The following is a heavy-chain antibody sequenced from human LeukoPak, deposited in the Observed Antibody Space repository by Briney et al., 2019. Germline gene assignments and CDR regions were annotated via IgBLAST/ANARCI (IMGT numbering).Heavy chain of an antibody. CDR3: ARDLLPYCSGGSCYLSPTTVHSHAFDI. CDR2: ISYDAKSN. V-gene: IGHV3-30*03. CDR1: GFTFSSYG. D-gene: IGHD2-15*01. Sequence: PGGSLRLSCVTSGFTFSSYGMHWVRQVPGKGLEWVAVISYDAKSNYHVDSVKGRFTISRDNSKNTLYLQMNSLRAEDTAVYYCARDLLPYCSGGSCYLSPTTVHSHAFDIWGQGTMVTVSS. J-gene: IGHJ3*02.